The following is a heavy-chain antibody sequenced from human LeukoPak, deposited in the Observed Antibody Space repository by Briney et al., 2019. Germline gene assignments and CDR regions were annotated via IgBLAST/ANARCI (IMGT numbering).Heavy chain of an antibody. CDR1: GGTFSSYA. V-gene: IGHV1-69*01. CDR2: IIPIFDTA. CDR3: ARDRRYYYDSSGYTDAFDI. J-gene: IGHJ3*02. Sequence: SVKVSCKASGGTFSSYAISWVRQAPGQGLEWMGGIIPIFDTANYTQKFQGRVTITADESTSTAYMELSSLRSEDTAVYYCARDRRYYYDSSGYTDAFDIWGQGTMVTVSS. D-gene: IGHD3-22*01.